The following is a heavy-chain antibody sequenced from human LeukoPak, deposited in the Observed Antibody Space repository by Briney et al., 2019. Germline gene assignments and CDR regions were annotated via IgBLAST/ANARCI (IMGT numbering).Heavy chain of an antibody. CDR2: ISGSGGST. D-gene: IGHD5-24*01. J-gene: IGHJ4*02. CDR3: AKDLSGKEMATISDY. V-gene: IGHV3-23*01. Sequence: GGSLRLSCAASGFTFSSYAMSWVHQAPGKGLEWVSAISGSGGSTYYADSVKGRFTNSRDNSKNTLYLQMNSLRAEDTAVYYCAKDLSGKEMATISDYWGQGTLVTVSS. CDR1: GFTFSSYA.